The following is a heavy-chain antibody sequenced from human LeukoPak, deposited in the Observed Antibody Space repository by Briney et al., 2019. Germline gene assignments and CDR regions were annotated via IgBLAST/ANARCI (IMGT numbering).Heavy chain of an antibody. D-gene: IGHD1-26*01. J-gene: IGHJ4*02. Sequence: GGSLRLSCEASGFTFSSSMNWVRQAPGKGLEWVAVISYDGSNKYYADSVKGRFTISRDNSKNTLYLQMNSLRAEDTAVYYCAKEGSFGVTTFDYWGQGTLVTVSS. V-gene: IGHV3-30*18. CDR1: GFTFSSS. CDR3: AKEGSFGVTTFDY. CDR2: ISYDGSNK.